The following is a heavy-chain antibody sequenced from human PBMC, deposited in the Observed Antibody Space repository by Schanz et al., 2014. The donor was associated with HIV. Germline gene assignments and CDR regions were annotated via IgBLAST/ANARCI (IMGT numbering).Heavy chain of an antibody. Sequence: QLQLVQSGAEVKQPGASVRVSCKASGYTFTDFYIHWVRQAPGQGLEWVGYIKPNDGETYYARKFRGRVNMTRDTSISSASLELTRLGSDDTAVYFCTRNRYQLLPFDFWGQGTLVTVSS. V-gene: IGHV1-2*02. D-gene: IGHD1-1*01. J-gene: IGHJ4*02. CDR1: GYTFTDFY. CDR3: TRNRYQLLPFDF. CDR2: IKPNDGET.